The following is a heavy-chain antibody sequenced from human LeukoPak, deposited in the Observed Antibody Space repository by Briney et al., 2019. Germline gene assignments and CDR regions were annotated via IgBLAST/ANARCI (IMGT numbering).Heavy chain of an antibody. D-gene: IGHD5-12*01. J-gene: IGHJ3*02. Sequence: GGSLRLSCAASGFTFSSYWMSWVRQAPGKGLEWVANIKQDGSEKYYVDSVKGRFTISRDNAKNSLYLQMNSLRAEDTAVYYCARAMVATNYDAFDIWGQGTMVTVSS. CDR2: IKQDGSEK. V-gene: IGHV3-7*03. CDR1: GFTFSSYW. CDR3: ARAMVATNYDAFDI.